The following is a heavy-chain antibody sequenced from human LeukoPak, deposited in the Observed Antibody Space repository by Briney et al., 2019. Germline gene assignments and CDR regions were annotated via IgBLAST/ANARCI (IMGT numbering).Heavy chain of an antibody. CDR2: IYYSGST. Sequence: PSETLSLTCAVYGGSFSGYYWTWLRQPPGKGLEWIGYIYYSGSTNYNPSLKSRVTISVDTSKNQFSLKLSSVTAADTAVYYCARSGHGRTGAEYFQHWGQGTLVTVSS. J-gene: IGHJ1*01. D-gene: IGHD1-14*01. V-gene: IGHV4-59*01. CDR1: GGSFSGYY. CDR3: ARSGHGRTGAEYFQH.